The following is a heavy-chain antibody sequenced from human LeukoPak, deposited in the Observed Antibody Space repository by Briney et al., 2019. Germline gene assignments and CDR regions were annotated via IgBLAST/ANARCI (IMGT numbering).Heavy chain of an antibody. J-gene: IGHJ6*03. CDR3: ARLGTTVTTNYMDV. CDR2: ISAYNGNT. Sequence: ASVKVSCKASGYTFTSYGISWVRQAPGQGLEWMGWISAYNGNTNYAQKLQGRATMTTDTSTSTAYMELRSLRSDDTAVYYCARLGTTVTTNYMDVWGKGTTVTISS. V-gene: IGHV1-18*01. D-gene: IGHD4-17*01. CDR1: GYTFTSYG.